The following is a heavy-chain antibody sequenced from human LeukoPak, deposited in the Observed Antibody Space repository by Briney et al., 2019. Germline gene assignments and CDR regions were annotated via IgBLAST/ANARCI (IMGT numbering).Heavy chain of an antibody. V-gene: IGHV4-34*01. CDR2: INHSGST. D-gene: IGHD3-3*01. J-gene: IGHJ5*02. CDR3: ARGLGSRFWSGYYNLDNWFDP. Sequence: SETLSLTCAAYGGSFSGYYWSWIRQPPGKGLEWIGEINHSGSTNYNPSLKSRVTISVDTSKNQFSLKLSSVTAADTAVYYCARGLGSRFWSGYYNLDNWFDPWGQGTLVTVSS. CDR1: GGSFSGYY.